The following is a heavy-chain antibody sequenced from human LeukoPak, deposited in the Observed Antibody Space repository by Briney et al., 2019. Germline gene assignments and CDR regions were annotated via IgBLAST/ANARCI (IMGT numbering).Heavy chain of an antibody. CDR3: AKGSEYQRDAFDI. CDR1: GGSFSGYY. CDR2: INHSGST. V-gene: IGHV4-34*01. D-gene: IGHD2-2*01. J-gene: IGHJ3*02. Sequence: SETLSLTCAVYGGSFSGYYWSWIRQPPGKGLEWIGEINHSGSTNYNPSLKSRVTISVDTSKSQFYLILSSVTAADTAVYYCAKGSEYQRDAFDIWAKGQWSPSPQ.